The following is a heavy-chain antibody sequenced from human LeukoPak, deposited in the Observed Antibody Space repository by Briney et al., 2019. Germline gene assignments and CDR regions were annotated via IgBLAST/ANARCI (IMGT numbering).Heavy chain of an antibody. V-gene: IGHV4-38-2*02. CDR2: IYHSGST. D-gene: IGHD1-26*01. J-gene: IGHJ4*02. Sequence: SETLSLTCTVSGYSISSGYYWGWIRQPPGKGLEWIGSIYHSGSTYYNPSLKSRVTISVDTSKNQFSLKLSSVTAADTAVYYCASLYSGSEPGGYWGQGTLVTVSS. CDR1: GYSISSGYY. CDR3: ASLYSGSEPGGY.